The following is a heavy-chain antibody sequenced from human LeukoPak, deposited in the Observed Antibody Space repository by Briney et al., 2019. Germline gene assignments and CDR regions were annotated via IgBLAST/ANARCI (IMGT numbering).Heavy chain of an antibody. Sequence: KPGGSLRLSCAASGFTSSDYYMSWIRQAPGKGLEWVSYISSSGSTIYYADSVKGRFTISRDNAKNSLYLQMNSLRSEDTAVYYCARDKDGYNVFDYWGQGTLVTVSS. D-gene: IGHD5-24*01. J-gene: IGHJ4*02. V-gene: IGHV3-11*01. CDR2: ISSSGSTI. CDR1: GFTSSDYY. CDR3: ARDKDGYNVFDY.